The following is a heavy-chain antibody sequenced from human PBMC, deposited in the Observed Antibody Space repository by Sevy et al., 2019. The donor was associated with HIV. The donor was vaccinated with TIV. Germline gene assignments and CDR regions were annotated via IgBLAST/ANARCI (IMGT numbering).Heavy chain of an antibody. CDR1: GFTFSTYD. J-gene: IGHJ3*02. CDR3: ARACAAAGGKSGPIDAFDI. CDR2: IGTLTDT. V-gene: IGHV3-13*01. Sequence: GGSLRLSYVASGFTFSTYDMRWVRQVTGKGLEWVSGIGTLTDTYYPDSVKGRFIISRENAKNSLYLQMNSLRAGDTAVHYCARACAAAGGKSGPIDAFDIWGQGTLVTVSS. D-gene: IGHD6-13*01.